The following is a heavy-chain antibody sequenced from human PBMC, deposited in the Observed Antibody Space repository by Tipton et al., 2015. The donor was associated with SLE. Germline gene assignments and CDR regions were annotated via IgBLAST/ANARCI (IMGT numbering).Heavy chain of an antibody. V-gene: IGHV4-39*07. CDR2: INHSGST. Sequence: TLSLTCTVSGGSISSSSYYWGWIRQPPGKGLEWIGAINHSGSTNYNPSLKSRVTISVDTSKNQFSLKLSSVTAADTAVYYCARGGRAPLRSSWSNAFDIWGQGTMVTVSS. CDR1: GGSISSSSYY. D-gene: IGHD6-13*01. CDR3: ARGGRAPLRSSWSNAFDI. J-gene: IGHJ3*02.